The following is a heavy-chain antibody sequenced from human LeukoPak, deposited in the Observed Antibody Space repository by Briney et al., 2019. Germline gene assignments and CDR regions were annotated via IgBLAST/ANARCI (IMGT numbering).Heavy chain of an antibody. D-gene: IGHD3-22*01. J-gene: IGHJ4*02. V-gene: IGHV4-34*01. CDR2: INHSGST. CDR1: GGSFSGYY. Sequence: SETLSLTCAVYGGSFSGYYWSWIRQPPGRGLEWIGEINHSGSTNYNPSLKSRVTISVDTSKNQFSLKLSSVTAADTAVYYCASSGDYYDSSGYGKFDYWGQGTLVTVSS. CDR3: ASSGDYYDSSGYGKFDY.